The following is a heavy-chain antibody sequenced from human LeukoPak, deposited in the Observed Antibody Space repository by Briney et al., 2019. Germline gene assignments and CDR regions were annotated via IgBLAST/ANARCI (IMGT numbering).Heavy chain of an antibody. D-gene: IGHD6-19*01. CDR2: ISYDGSNK. J-gene: IGHJ6*04. CDR1: GFTFSSYG. V-gene: IGHV3-30*18. CDR3: AKGWRNYYYYGMDV. Sequence: GGSLRLSCAASGFTFSSYGMHWVGQAPGKGLEWVAVISYDGSNKYYADSVKGRVTISRDNSKNTLYLQMNSLRAEDTAVYYCAKGWRNYYYYGMDVWGKGTTVTVSS.